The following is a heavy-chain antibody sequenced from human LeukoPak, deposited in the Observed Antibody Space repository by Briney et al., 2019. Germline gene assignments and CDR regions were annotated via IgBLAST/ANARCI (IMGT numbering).Heavy chain of an antibody. V-gene: IGHV4-39*01. CDR3: ARHYGP. Sequence: PSETLSVTCTVSGGSISSYYWGWIRQPPGKGLEWIGSIYDSGSTYYNPSLKRRVTISVDTSKNQFSLKLNSVTAADTAVYYCARHYGPWGQGTLVTVSS. CDR1: GGSISSYY. CDR2: IYDSGST. J-gene: IGHJ5*02. D-gene: IGHD3-10*01.